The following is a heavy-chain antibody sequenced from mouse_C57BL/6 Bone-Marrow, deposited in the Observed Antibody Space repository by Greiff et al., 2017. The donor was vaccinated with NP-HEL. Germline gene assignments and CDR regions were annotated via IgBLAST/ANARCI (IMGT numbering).Heavy chain of an antibody. V-gene: IGHV1-55*01. CDR1: GYTFTSYW. J-gene: IGHJ1*03. Sequence: QVQLQQPGAELVKPGASVKMSCKASGYTFTSYWITWVKQRPGHGLEWIGDIYPGSGSTNYTEKFKSKATLTVDTSSSPAYTQLSSLTSEDSAVYYSARNGLRGYVDVWGTGTTVTVSS. CDR2: IYPGSGST. CDR3: ARNGLRGYVDV.